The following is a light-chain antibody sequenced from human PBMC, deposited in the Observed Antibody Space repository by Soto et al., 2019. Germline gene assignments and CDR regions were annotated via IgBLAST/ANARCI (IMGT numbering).Light chain of an antibody. CDR3: QQYNDYSYT. Sequence: DIQMTQSPSTLSASVGDRVTITCRASQTISSWLAWYQQKPGKAPKLLIFDASILESGVPSRFSCSGSGTDFTLSISSLQPDDFGTYYCQQYNDYSYTFGQGTKLEIK. J-gene: IGKJ2*01. CDR1: QTISSW. V-gene: IGKV1-5*01. CDR2: DAS.